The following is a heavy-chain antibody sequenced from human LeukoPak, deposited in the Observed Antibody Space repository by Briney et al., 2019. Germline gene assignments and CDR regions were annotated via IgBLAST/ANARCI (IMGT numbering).Heavy chain of an antibody. J-gene: IGHJ4*02. V-gene: IGHV5-51*01. CDR2: IYPGDSDT. CDR3: ARSYYDIRSIPSEFDS. CDR1: GYSFINYW. D-gene: IGHD3-22*01. Sequence: GESLKISCKGSGYSFINYWIGWVRQMPGKGLEWMGIIYPGDSDTRYSPSFQGQVTISADKSISTAYLQWSSLKASDTAMYYCARSYYDIRSIPSEFDSWGQGTLVTVSS.